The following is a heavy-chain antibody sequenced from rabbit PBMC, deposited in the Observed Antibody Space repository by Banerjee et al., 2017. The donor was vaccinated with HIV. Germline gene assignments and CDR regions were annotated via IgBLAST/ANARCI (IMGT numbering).Heavy chain of an antibody. D-gene: IGHD8-1*01. V-gene: IGHV1S45*01. Sequence: QEQLVESGGDLVKPGASLTLTCKASGLDFSSSYWICWVRQAPGKGLEWIGCIYTGDGNTYYASWAKGRFTISKTSSTTVTLQMTSLTAADTATYFCARDASNSIYTFNLWGQGTLVTVS. J-gene: IGHJ4*01. CDR2: IYTGDGNT. CDR1: GLDFSSSYW. CDR3: ARDASNSIYTFNL.